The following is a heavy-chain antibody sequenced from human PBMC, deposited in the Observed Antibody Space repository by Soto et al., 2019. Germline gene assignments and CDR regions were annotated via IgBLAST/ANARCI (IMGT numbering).Heavy chain of an antibody. V-gene: IGHV1-8*01. CDR1: GYTFTSYD. D-gene: IGHD5-12*01. CDR3: ARGYERYYYYYGMDV. Sequence: ASVKVSCKASGYTFTSYDINWVRQATGQGLEWMGWMNPNSGNTDYAQKFQGRVTMTRNTSISTAYMELSSLRSEDTAVYYCARGYERYYYYYGMDVWGQGTTVTVSS. CDR2: MNPNSGNT. J-gene: IGHJ6*02.